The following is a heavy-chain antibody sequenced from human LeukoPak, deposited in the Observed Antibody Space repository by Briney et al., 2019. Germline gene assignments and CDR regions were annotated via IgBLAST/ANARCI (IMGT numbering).Heavy chain of an antibody. V-gene: IGHV3-73*01. CDR1: GFSYSGSG. J-gene: IGHJ4*02. CDR2: IRSKAKKYAT. CDR3: VRLGSRIVEASHHYVFDL. D-gene: IGHD1-26*01. Sequence: GGSLRLSCAASGFSYSGSGIHWVRQASGKGLEWVGHIRSKAKKYATDYAASVKGRFTLSRDDSTNTATLQMNSLKIEDTAVYYCVRLGSRIVEASHHYVFDLWGLGTLVSVS.